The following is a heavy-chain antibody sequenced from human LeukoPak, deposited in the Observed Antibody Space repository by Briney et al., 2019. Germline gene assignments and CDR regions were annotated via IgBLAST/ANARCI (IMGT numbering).Heavy chain of an antibody. Sequence: PGGSLRLSCAASGFTFSSYEMNWVRQAPGKGLEWVSYISSSGNTIYYADSVKGRFTIPRDNAKNSLYLQMNSLRAEDTAVYYCASLRRIVGATSDYWGQGILVTVPS. CDR3: ASLRRIVGATSDY. V-gene: IGHV3-48*03. CDR2: ISSSGNTI. J-gene: IGHJ4*02. CDR1: GFTFSSYE. D-gene: IGHD1-26*01.